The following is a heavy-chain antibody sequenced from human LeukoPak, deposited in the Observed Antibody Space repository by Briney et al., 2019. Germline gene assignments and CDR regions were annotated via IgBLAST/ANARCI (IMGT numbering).Heavy chain of an antibody. CDR3: ARDLSGSYGY. V-gene: IGHV4-39*07. D-gene: IGHD1-26*01. CDR1: GGSISSSSYC. CDR2: IYYSGST. Sequence: SETLSLTCTVSGGSISSSSYCWGWIRQPPGKGLEWIGSIYYSGSTNYNPSLKSRVTISVDTSKNQFSLKLSSVTAADTAVYYCARDLSGSYGYWGQGTLVTVSS. J-gene: IGHJ4*02.